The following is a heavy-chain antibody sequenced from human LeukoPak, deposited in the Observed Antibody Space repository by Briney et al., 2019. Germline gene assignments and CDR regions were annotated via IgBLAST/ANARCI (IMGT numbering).Heavy chain of an antibody. Sequence: SETLSLTCTVSGGSISSYYWSWIRQPPGKGLEWIGYIYYSGSTNYNPSLKSRVTISVDTSKNQFSLKVRSVTAADTAVYYCARHSSGWHETGPYYFDYWGQGTLVTVSS. J-gene: IGHJ4*02. CDR3: ARHSSGWHETGPYYFDY. V-gene: IGHV4-59*08. CDR2: IYYSGST. D-gene: IGHD6-19*01. CDR1: GGSISSYY.